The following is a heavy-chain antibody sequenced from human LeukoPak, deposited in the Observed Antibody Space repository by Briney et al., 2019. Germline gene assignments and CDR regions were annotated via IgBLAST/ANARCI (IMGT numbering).Heavy chain of an antibody. D-gene: IGHD3/OR15-3a*01. CDR2: IEQDGSQK. CDR1: PVTFSLSR. Sequence: GGSLRLSCAASPVTFSLSRMRRGGQAPGQGLEWVATIEQDGSQKHYVDSVKGRFTISRDNAKKSLYLQMNSLRGEDSAVYHCASNCSNVFFFLGQGTMVTVSS. CDR3: ASNCSNVFFF. J-gene: IGHJ3*01. V-gene: IGHV3-7*02.